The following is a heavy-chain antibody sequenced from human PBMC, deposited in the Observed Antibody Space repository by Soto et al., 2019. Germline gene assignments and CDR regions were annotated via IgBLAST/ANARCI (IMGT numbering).Heavy chain of an antibody. Sequence: GGSLRLSCAASGFTFSNAWMSWVRQAPGKGLEWVGRIKSKTDGGTTDYAAPVKGRFTISRDDSKNTLYLQMNSLKTEDTAVYYCTTSRGSSSWYYFDYWGQGTLVTVSS. CDR1: GFTFSNAW. CDR3: TTSRGSSSWYYFDY. J-gene: IGHJ4*02. D-gene: IGHD6-13*01. V-gene: IGHV3-15*01. CDR2: IKSKTDGGTT.